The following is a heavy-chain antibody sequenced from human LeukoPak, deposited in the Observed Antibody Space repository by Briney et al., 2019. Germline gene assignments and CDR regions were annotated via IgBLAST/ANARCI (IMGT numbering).Heavy chain of an antibody. CDR2: ISSNGGTI. Sequence: TGGSLRLSCSVSGFTFSSYAMHWVRQGPGNGLEYVSAISSNGGTIYYADSAKGRFTISRDNSKNTLYLQMSSLRVEDTAVYYCVKGSEAYCDSKSDYWGQGTLVTVSS. V-gene: IGHV3-64D*09. D-gene: IGHD3-22*01. J-gene: IGHJ4*02. CDR1: GFTFSSYA. CDR3: VKGSEAYCDSKSDY.